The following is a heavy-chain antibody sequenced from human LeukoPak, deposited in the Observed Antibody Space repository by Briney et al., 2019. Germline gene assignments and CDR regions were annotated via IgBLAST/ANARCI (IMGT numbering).Heavy chain of an antibody. CDR1: GFTFSNAW. V-gene: IGHV3-23*01. Sequence: GGSLRLSCAASGFTFSNAWMSWVRQAPGKGLEWVSAISGSGGATYYADSVMGRFTISRDNSRNMLYLQMNSLRAEDTAVYYCAKGDIVVVPAALIFDYWGQGTLVTVSS. J-gene: IGHJ4*02. CDR2: ISGSGGAT. CDR3: AKGDIVVVPAALIFDY. D-gene: IGHD2-2*01.